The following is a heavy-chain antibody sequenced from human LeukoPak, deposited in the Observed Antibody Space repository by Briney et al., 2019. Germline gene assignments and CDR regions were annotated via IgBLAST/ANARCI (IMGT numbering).Heavy chain of an antibody. D-gene: IGHD3-22*01. CDR1: GGSISTSTYF. Sequence: PSETLSLTCTVSGGSISTSTYFWGWIRQPPGKGLEWIGSIYYSGNTYYSPSLKSRVTISVDTSKNQFSLKLSSVIAADTAVYYCARGITMMELYYFDYWGQGTLVTVSS. CDR2: IYYSGNT. J-gene: IGHJ4*02. V-gene: IGHV4-39*07. CDR3: ARGITMMELYYFDY.